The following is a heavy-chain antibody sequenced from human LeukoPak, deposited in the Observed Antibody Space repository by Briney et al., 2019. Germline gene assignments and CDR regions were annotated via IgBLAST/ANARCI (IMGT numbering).Heavy chain of an antibody. J-gene: IGHJ4*02. Sequence: ASVKVSCKASGYTFTGYYMHWVRQAPGQGLEWMGWINPNSGGTNYAQKFQGRVTMTRDTTISTAYMELSRLRSDDTAVYYCASLAVAGTVLDYWGQGTLVTVSS. CDR3: ASLAVAGTVLDY. V-gene: IGHV1-2*02. CDR1: GYTFTGYY. D-gene: IGHD6-19*01. CDR2: INPNSGGT.